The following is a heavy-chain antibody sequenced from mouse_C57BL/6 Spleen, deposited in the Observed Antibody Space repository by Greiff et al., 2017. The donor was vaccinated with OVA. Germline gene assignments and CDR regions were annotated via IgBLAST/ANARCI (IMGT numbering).Heavy chain of an antibody. V-gene: IGHV5-4*01. CDR2: ISDGGSYT. CDR1: GFTFSSYA. Sequence: EVQLVESGGGLVKPGGSLKLSCAASGFTFSSYAMSWVRQTPEKRLEWVATISDGGSYTYYPDNVKGRFTISRDNAKNNLYLQMSHLKSEDTAMYYCARDYYYGSSSNFDVWGTGTTVTVSS. D-gene: IGHD1-1*01. J-gene: IGHJ1*03. CDR3: ARDYYYGSSSNFDV.